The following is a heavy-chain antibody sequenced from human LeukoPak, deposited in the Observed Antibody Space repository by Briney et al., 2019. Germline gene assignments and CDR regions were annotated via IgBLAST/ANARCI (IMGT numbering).Heavy chain of an antibody. D-gene: IGHD6-19*01. CDR3: ARRMAGAGTEVFDY. V-gene: IGHV4-39*01. CDR2: IYYSGST. J-gene: IGHJ4*02. CDR1: GGSISSSSYY. Sequence: SETLSLTCTVSGGSISSSSYYWGWIRQPPGKGLEWIGSIYYSGSTYYNPSLKSRVTISVDTSKNQFSLKLSSVTAADTAVYYCARRMAGAGTEVFDYWGQGTLVTVSS.